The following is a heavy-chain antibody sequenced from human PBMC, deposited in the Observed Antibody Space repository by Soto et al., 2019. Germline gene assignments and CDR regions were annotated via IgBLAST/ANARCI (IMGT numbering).Heavy chain of an antibody. D-gene: IGHD6-19*01. CDR1: GFTFSSYA. Sequence: QVQLVESGGGVVQPGRSLRLSCAASGFTFSSYAMHWVRQAPGKGLDWVAVTSYDGSNKYYADSVKGRITVSRDNSKNTLYLQMNSLRAEDTAVYYCARSNSGWYKGAFDIWGQGTMVTVSS. CDR3: ARSNSGWYKGAFDI. CDR2: TSYDGSNK. J-gene: IGHJ3*02. V-gene: IGHV3-30-3*01.